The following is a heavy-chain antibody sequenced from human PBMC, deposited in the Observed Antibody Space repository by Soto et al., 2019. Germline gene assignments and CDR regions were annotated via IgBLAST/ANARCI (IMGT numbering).Heavy chain of an antibody. CDR1: GFTFSSYW. CDR2: IKQDGSEK. V-gene: IGHV3-7*01. Sequence: GGSLRLSCAASGFTFSSYWMSWVRQAPGKGLEWVANIKQDGSEKYYVDSVKGRFTISRDNAKNSLYLQMNSLRAEDTAVYYCAREASTGIAAAGLYYYYYYMDVWGKGTTVTVSS. CDR3: AREASTGIAAAGLYYYYYYMDV. J-gene: IGHJ6*03. D-gene: IGHD6-13*01.